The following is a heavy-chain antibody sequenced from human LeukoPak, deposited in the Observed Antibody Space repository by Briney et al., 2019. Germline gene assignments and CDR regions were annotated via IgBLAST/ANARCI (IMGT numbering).Heavy chain of an antibody. V-gene: IGHV1-46*01. CDR3: ARSPRVLRYFDWLLNGYYFDY. D-gene: IGHD3-9*01. CDR2: INPSGGST. J-gene: IGHJ4*02. CDR1: GYTFTSYY. Sequence: ASVKVSCKASGYTFTSYYMHWVRRAPGQGLEWMGIINPSGGSTSYAQKFQGRVTMTRDMSTSTAYMELSSLRSEDTAVYYCARSPRVLRYFDWLLNGYYFDYWGQGTLVTVSS.